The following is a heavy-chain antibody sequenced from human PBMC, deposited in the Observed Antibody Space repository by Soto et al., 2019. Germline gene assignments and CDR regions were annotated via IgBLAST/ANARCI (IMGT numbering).Heavy chain of an antibody. D-gene: IGHD3-10*01. V-gene: IGHV4-39*01. CDR2: THYSGST. CDR3: ARRGVERGMDV. CDR1: GGSISTSPYY. J-gene: IGHJ6*02. Sequence: QLRLQESGPGLVKPSETLSLTCTVSGGSISTSPYYWGWIRQPPGKGLEWIGSTHYSGSTYYNPSLKSRVTIAVDTSKNPISLKLSSVTAADTAVYYCARRGVERGMDVWGQGTTVTVSS.